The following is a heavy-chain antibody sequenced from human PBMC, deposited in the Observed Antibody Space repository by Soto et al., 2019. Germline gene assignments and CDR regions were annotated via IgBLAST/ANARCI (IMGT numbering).Heavy chain of an antibody. D-gene: IGHD3-22*01. Sequence: GASVKVSCEASGYTFTSYGISWVRQAPGQGLEWMGWISAYNGNTNYAQKLQGRVTMTTDTSTSTAYMELRSLRSDDTAVYYCARETYYYDSSGYPLSNAFDIWGQGTMVTVSS. CDR1: GYTFTSYG. CDR2: ISAYNGNT. CDR3: ARETYYYDSSGYPLSNAFDI. V-gene: IGHV1-18*04. J-gene: IGHJ3*02.